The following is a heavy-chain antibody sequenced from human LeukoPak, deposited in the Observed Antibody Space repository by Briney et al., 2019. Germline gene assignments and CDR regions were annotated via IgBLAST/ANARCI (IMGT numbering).Heavy chain of an antibody. CDR2: ISYDGSNK. CDR3: AKAALYYYDSSGYHDY. D-gene: IGHD3-22*01. CDR1: GFTFSSYA. J-gene: IGHJ4*02. Sequence: PGRSLRLSCAASGFTFSSYAMHWVRQAPGKGLEWVAVISYDGSNKYYADSVKGRFTTSRDNSKNTLYLQMNSLRTEDTAVYYCAKAALYYYDSSGYHDYWGQGTLVTVSS. V-gene: IGHV3-30*18.